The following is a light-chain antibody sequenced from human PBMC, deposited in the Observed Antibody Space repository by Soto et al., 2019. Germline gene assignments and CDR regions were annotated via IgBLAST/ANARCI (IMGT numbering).Light chain of an antibody. J-gene: IGKJ1*01. CDR1: QSVSSY. Sequence: EIVMTQSPATLSVSPGERVTLSCRASQSVSSYLAWYQQKPGQAPRLLVYGASTRATGIPARFSGSGAGTAFTLTITSLQSEDFGVYFCQQYKDWPTTFGQGTKVDI. CDR2: GAS. CDR3: QQYKDWPTT. V-gene: IGKV3-15*01.